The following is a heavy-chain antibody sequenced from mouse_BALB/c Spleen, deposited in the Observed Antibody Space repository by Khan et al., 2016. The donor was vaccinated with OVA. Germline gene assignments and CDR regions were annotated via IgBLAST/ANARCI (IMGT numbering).Heavy chain of an antibody. CDR3: ARLGRDY. CDR1: GYIFSSYW. J-gene: IGHJ2*01. Sequence: QVRLQQSGAELMKPGASVKISCKATGYIFSSYWLEWVKQRPGHGLEWIGEILPGSGSTNYNEKFKGKATFTADTSSNTAYMQLSSLTTEASAVYFCARLGRDYWGQGTTLTVSS. V-gene: IGHV1-9*01. CDR2: ILPGSGST. D-gene: IGHD4-1*01.